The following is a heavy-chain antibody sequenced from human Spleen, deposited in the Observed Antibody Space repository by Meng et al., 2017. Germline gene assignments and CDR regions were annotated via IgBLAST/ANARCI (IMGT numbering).Heavy chain of an antibody. Sequence: GESLKISCAASGFTFTNYAMSWVRQAPGKGLEWVSVMSGCGDRAHYAGSVRGRFTMSRDNSKSTLHLQMNSLRAEDTAVYYCAKEIRPNDYWGQGTLVTVSS. V-gene: IGHV3-23*01. J-gene: IGHJ4*02. CDR3: AKEIRPNDY. CDR1: GFTFTNYA. CDR2: MSGCGDRA.